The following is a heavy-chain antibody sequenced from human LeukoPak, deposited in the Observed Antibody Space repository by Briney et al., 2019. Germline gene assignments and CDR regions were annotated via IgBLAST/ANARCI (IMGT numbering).Heavy chain of an antibody. D-gene: IGHD1-7*01. J-gene: IGHJ6*03. CDR1: GGTFSSYA. V-gene: IGHV1-69*05. CDR2: IIPIFGTA. CDR3: ARAKITGTTVFYMDV. Sequence: SXKVSCKASGGTFSSYAISWVRQAPGQGLEWMGGIIPIFGTANYAQKFQGRVTITTDEYTSTAYMELSSLRSEDTAVYYCARAKITGTTVFYMDVWGKGTTVTVSS.